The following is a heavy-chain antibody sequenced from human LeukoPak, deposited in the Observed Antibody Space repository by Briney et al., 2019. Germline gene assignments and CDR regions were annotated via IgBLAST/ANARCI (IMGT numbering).Heavy chain of an antibody. CDR2: IRDGRRS. V-gene: IGHV4-31*03. D-gene: IGHD3-22*01. J-gene: IGHJ4*01. CDR1: GGSISRGTYY. Sequence: ASQTLSLTCTVSGGSISRGTYYWTWIRQLPGKALEWIGYIRDGRRSYYTPSLKSRISTSVDASKNQFSLKLSSLTAADTAVYYCARDSSGYYYFDSWGHGTLVTVSS. CDR3: ARDSSGYYYFDS.